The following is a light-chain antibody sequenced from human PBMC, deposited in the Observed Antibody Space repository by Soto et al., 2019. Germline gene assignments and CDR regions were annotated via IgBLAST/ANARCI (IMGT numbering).Light chain of an antibody. CDR2: GAS. Sequence: IVLTQSPGTLSLSPGERATLSFRASQSVSSSYLAWYQQKPGQAPRLLIYGASSRATGIPDRFSGSGSGTDFTLTISRLEPEDFAVYYCQQRSNWPPLISFGQGTRLEI. CDR3: QQRSNWPPLIS. V-gene: IGKV3D-20*02. CDR1: QSVSSSY. J-gene: IGKJ5*01.